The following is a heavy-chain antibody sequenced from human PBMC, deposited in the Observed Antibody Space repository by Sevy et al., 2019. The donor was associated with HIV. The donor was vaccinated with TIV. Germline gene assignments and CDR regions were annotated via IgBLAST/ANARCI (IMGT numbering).Heavy chain of an antibody. D-gene: IGHD5-12*01. Sequence: SQTLSLTCTVSGGSISGYYWSWVRQAPGKGLEWIGYIYYSGTTNYNPSLTSRVTMSIDTSKNQFSLRMYPVTAADTAVYYCARTLSGYFGYYFDYWGHGTLVTVSS. CDR2: IYYSGTT. V-gene: IGHV4-59*01. CDR1: GGSISGYY. CDR3: ARTLSGYFGYYFDY. J-gene: IGHJ4*01.